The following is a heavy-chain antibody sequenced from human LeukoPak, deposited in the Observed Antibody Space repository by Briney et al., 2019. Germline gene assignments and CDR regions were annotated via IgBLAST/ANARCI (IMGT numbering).Heavy chain of an antibody. CDR3: ARRNLFDY. V-gene: IGHV3-7*01. D-gene: IGHD2/OR15-2a*01. CDR2: IKYDGSEK. Sequence: PGGALRLSCAASGFGFTSYWMHWVRQAPGKGLEWVANIKYDGSEKNYVGSVKGRFTISRDNVKKSLYLQMDSMRAEDTAVYYCARRNLFDYWGQRALVIVSS. CDR1: GFGFTSYW. J-gene: IGHJ4*02.